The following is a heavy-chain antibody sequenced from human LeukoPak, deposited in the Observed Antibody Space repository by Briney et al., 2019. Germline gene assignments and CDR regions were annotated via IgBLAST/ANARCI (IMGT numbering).Heavy chain of an antibody. J-gene: IGHJ4*02. CDR2: ISGYNDNA. CDR3: ARPAAGGTFDY. V-gene: IGHV1-18*01. D-gene: IGHD6-13*01. CDR1: GYSFTTYG. Sequence: ASVKVSCKASGYSFTTYGISWVRQTPGQGLEWMGWISGYNDNAKYAQKLQGRVTMTTDTSTSTAYMEPRSLRSDDTAVYYCARPAAGGTFDYWGQGTLVTVSS.